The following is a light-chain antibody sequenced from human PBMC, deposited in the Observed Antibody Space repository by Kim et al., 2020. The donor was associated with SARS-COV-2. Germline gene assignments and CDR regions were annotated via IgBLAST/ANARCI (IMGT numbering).Light chain of an antibody. J-gene: IGKJ4*01. V-gene: IGKV3-15*01. CDR3: QQYSNWPLN. CDR2: GAS. Sequence: EIVMTQSPATLSVSPGERATLSCRASQSVSSNLAWYQQKPGQAPMLLIYGASTRATGIPGRFSGSGSGTEFTLTISSLQSEDFAVYYCQQYSNWPLNFGGGTKLE. CDR1: QSVSSN.